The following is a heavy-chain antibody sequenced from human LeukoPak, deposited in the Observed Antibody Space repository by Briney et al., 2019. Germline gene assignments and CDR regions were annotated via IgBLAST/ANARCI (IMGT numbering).Heavy chain of an antibody. Sequence: GGSLRLSCAASGFTFSSYSMNWVRQAPGKGLEWVSSISSSSSYIYYADSVKGRFTISRDNAKNSLYLQMNSLRAEDTAVYYCARDDKIYHLETDFDYWGQGTLVTVSS. D-gene: IGHD1-1*01. V-gene: IGHV3-21*01. CDR1: GFTFSSYS. CDR3: ARDDKIYHLETDFDY. J-gene: IGHJ4*02. CDR2: ISSSSSYI.